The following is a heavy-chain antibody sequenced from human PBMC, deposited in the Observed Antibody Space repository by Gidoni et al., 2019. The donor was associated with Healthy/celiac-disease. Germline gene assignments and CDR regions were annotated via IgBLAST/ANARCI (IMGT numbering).Heavy chain of an antibody. V-gene: IGHV1-69*08. CDR2: IIPILGIA. CDR3: AREDAIYYAFDI. CDR1: GGTFSSYT. Sequence: QVQLVQSGAEVKKPGSSVKVSCKASGGTFSSYTISWVRQAPGQGLEWMGRIIPILGIANYAQKFQGRVTITADKSTSTAYMELSSLRSEDTAVYYCAREDAIYYAFDIWGQGTMVTVSS. D-gene: IGHD2-15*01. J-gene: IGHJ3*02.